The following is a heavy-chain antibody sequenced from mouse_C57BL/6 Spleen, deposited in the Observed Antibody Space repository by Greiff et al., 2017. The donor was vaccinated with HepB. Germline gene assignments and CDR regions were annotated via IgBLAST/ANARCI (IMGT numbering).Heavy chain of an antibody. Sequence: QVQLKESGPGLVQPSQSLSITCTVSGFSLTSYGVHWVRQSPGKGLEWLGVIWSGGSTDYNAAFISRLSISKDNSKSQVFFKMNSLQADDTAIYYCATPYYYGSSFLFAYWGQGTLVTVSA. CDR3: ATPYYYGSSFLFAY. D-gene: IGHD1-1*01. J-gene: IGHJ3*01. V-gene: IGHV2-2*01. CDR1: GFSLTSYG. CDR2: IWSGGST.